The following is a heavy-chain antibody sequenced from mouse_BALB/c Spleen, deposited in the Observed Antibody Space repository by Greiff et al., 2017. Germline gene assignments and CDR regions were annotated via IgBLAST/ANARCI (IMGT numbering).Heavy chain of an antibody. CDR3: ARDGVMITTLLAY. CDR1: GFTFSSYG. CDR2: INSNGGST. J-gene: IGHJ3*01. Sequence: EVQGVESGGGLVQPGGSLKLSCAASGFTFSSYGMSWVRQTPDKRLELVATINSNGGSTYYPDSVKGRFTISRDNAKNTLYLQMSSLKSEDTAMYYCARDGVMITTLLAYWGQGTLVTVSA. D-gene: IGHD2-4*01. V-gene: IGHV5-6-3*01.